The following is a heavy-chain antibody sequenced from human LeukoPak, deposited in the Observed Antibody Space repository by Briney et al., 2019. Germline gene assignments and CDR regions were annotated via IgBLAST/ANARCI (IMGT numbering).Heavy chain of an antibody. V-gene: IGHV3-21*04. Sequence: PGGSLRLSCAASGFTFNNYNMNWVRQAPGKGLEWVSSISSSSGYIYYADSVKGRFTISRDNAKNSLYLQMNSLRAEDTAVYYCAREAVAGTPFPLFDYWGQGTLVTVSS. J-gene: IGHJ4*02. CDR2: ISSSSGYI. D-gene: IGHD6-19*01. CDR3: AREAVAGTPFPLFDY. CDR1: GFTFNNYN.